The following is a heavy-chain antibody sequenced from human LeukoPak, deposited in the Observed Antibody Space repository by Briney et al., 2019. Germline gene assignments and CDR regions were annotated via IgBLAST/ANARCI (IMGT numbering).Heavy chain of an antibody. CDR1: GFTFSSFA. CDR3: AKAFREFGTSSSYSSFDT. CDR2: VSYTRIAT. D-gene: IGHD5-18*01. Sequence: GGSLRLSCAASGFTFSSFALSWVRQVPGEGLEWVSGVSYTRIATYYADSVKGRFTISRDDPQNILYLQMNGLRAEDTAVYFCAKAFREFGTSSSYSSFDTWGQGTMVTVSS. J-gene: IGHJ3*02. V-gene: IGHV3-23*05.